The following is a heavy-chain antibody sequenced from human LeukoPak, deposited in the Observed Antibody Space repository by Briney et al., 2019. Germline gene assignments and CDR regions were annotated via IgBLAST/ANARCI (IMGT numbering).Heavy chain of an antibody. CDR2: IIPIFGTA. CDR1: GGTFSSYA. V-gene: IGHV1-69*01. CDR3: ARGWFGELLFDY. Sequence: GSSVKVSCKASGGTFSSYAISWVRQAPGQGLEWMGGIIPIFGTANYAQKFQGRVTTTADESTSTAYMELSSLRSEDTAVYYCARGWFGELLFDYWGQGTLVTVSS. D-gene: IGHD3-10*01. J-gene: IGHJ4*02.